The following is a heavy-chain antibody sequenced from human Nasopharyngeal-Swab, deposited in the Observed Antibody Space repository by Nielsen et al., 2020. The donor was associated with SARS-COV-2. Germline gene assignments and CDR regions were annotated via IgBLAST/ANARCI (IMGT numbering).Heavy chain of an antibody. CDR3: ARYNILTGWGY. D-gene: IGHD3-9*01. V-gene: IGHV4-59*01. Sequence: SETLSLTCTVSGGSISTYYWSWIRQPPGKGLEWIGYVYHSGSTDYNPSPKSRVTISVDTSKNQFSLKLSSVTAADTAVYYCARYNILTGWGYWGQGTLVTVSS. J-gene: IGHJ4*02. CDR1: GGSISTYY. CDR2: VYHSGST.